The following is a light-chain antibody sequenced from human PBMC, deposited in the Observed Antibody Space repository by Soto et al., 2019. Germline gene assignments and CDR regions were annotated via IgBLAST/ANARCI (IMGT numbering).Light chain of an antibody. V-gene: IGKV4-1*01. CDR3: QQYFSFPWT. CDR1: QSVLYSSNNKNY. CDR2: WAS. J-gene: IGKJ1*01. Sequence: DIVMTQSPDSLAVSLGERATINCKSSQSVLYSSNNKNYLAWYQQRPGQPPNLLIYWASTRESGVPDRFSRSGSGTDFPLTISSLQAEDVAIYYCQQYFSFPWTFGQGTKVEIK.